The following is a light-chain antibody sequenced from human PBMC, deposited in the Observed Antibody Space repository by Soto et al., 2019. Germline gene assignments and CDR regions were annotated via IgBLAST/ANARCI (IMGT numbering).Light chain of an antibody. CDR2: YAS. CDR3: QQYNDWPPIT. CDR1: QSVSNN. Sequence: EIMMTQSPATLSVSPGERATLSCRASQSVSNNLAWYQQKPGQVPRLLIYYASTRATGIPARFSGSGSGTEFTLTISSLQSEDFALYYWQQYNDWPPITFGQGTRLEIK. J-gene: IGKJ5*01. V-gene: IGKV3-15*01.